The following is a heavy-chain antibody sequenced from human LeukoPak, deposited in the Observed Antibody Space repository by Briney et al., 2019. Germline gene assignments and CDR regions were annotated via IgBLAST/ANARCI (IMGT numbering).Heavy chain of an antibody. V-gene: IGHV1-18*01. D-gene: IGHD3-9*01. Sequence: GASVKVSCKASGYTFTSYGISWVRQAPGQGLEWMGWISAYNGNTNYAQKLQGRVTMTTDTSTSTAYMELRSLRSDDTAVYYCARTDPCDILTGYYPYYYYGMDVWGQGTTVTVSS. J-gene: IGHJ6*02. CDR2: ISAYNGNT. CDR1: GYTFTSYG. CDR3: ARTDPCDILTGYYPYYYYGMDV.